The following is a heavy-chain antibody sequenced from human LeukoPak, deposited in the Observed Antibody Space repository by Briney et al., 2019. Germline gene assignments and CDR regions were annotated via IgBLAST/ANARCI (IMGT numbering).Heavy chain of an antibody. J-gene: IGHJ4*02. D-gene: IGHD2-15*01. CDR1: GFTFSTYS. V-gene: IGHV3-7*01. Sequence: GGSLRLSCAASGFTFSTYSMNWVRQAPGKGPEWVANINQESTETYYVDSVRGRFTISRDNAKNSLSLQMNSLRVEDTAVYYCAREVDRSFGYWGQGNLVTVSS. CDR2: INQESTET. CDR3: AREVDRSFGY.